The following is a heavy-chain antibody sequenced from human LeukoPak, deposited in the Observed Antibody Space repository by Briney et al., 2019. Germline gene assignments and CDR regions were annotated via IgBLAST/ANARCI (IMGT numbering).Heavy chain of an antibody. D-gene: IGHD4-11*01. J-gene: IGHJ1*01. V-gene: IGHV3-7*01. CDR3: ATYSILNAREFRY. CDR2: VQHIGGET. Sequence: GGSLRLSCAGSGFTFSNSWMGWVRQAPGKGLEWVANVQHIGGETYYVDSVKGRFTISRDNAKNSVYLQMNSLGADDAAVYYCATYSILNAREFRYWGQGTLVTVTS. CDR1: GFTFSNSW.